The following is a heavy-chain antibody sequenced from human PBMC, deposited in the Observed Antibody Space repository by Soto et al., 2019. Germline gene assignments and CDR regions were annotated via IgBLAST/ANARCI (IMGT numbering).Heavy chain of an antibody. V-gene: IGHV3-23*01. CDR2: ISGSGGST. Sequence: EVQLLESGGGLVQPGGSLRLSCAASGFTFSSYAMNWVRQAPGKGLEWVSVISGSGGSTYYADSVKGRFTISRDNSKNMRYLQMNSLRAEDTAVYYCAKRTTGWYFDLWGRGTLVTVSS. CDR3: AKRTTGWYFDL. J-gene: IGHJ2*01. CDR1: GFTFSSYA.